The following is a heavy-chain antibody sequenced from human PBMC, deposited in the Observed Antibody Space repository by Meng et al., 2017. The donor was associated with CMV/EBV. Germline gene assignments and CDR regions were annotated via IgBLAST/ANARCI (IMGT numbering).Heavy chain of an antibody. D-gene: IGHD1-1*01. CDR2: IRYDGSNK. J-gene: IGHJ4*02. V-gene: IGHV3-30*02. CDR1: GFTFSSYG. Sequence: QVQRLEAGGGTVQPGGSLRISCAASGFTFSSYGRHWVRQAPGKGLEWVAFIRYDGSNKYYADSVKGRFTISRDNSKNTLYLQMNSLRAEDTAVYYCAKGPTGTADYWGQGTLVTVSS. CDR3: AKGPTGTADY.